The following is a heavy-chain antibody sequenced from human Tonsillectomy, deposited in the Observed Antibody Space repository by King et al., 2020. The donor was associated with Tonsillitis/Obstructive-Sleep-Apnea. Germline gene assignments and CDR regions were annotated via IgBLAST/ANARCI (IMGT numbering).Heavy chain of an antibody. J-gene: IGHJ6*03. V-gene: IGHV1-18*01. CDR2: ISAYNGNT. D-gene: IGHD3-16*01. Sequence: QLVQSGGEVKQPGASVKVSCKASGYTFTSLGISWVRQAPGQGLEWMGWISAYNGNTNYAQKIQDRVTMTTDTSTKTAYMELRSLRSDDTAVYYCARGWGTSYDYYMDVWGKGTTVTVSS. CDR1: GYTFTSLG. CDR3: ARGWGTSYDYYMDV.